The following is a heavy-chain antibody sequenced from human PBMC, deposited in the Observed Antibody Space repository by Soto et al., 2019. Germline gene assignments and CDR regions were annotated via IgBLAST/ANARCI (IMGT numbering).Heavy chain of an antibody. D-gene: IGHD3-10*01. Sequence: QVQLQQWGAGLLKPSETLSLTCAVYGGSFSGYYWSWIRQPPGKGLEWIGEINHSGSTNYNPSLKSRVTISVDTSKNQFSLKLSSVPAADTAVYYCARVPTRYYYGFPRTGYFDYWGQGTLVTVSS. CDR1: GGSFSGYY. J-gene: IGHJ4*02. CDR2: INHSGST. CDR3: ARVPTRYYYGFPRTGYFDY. V-gene: IGHV4-34*01.